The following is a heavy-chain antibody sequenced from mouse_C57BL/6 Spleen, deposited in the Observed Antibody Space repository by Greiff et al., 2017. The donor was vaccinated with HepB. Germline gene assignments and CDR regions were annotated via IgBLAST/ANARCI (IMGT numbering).Heavy chain of an antibody. CDR2: IYPSDSET. V-gene: IGHV1-61*01. D-gene: IGHD1-1*01. CDR1: GYTFTSYW. J-gene: IGHJ4*01. CDR3: ARFPFTTVVAPYAMDY. Sequence: VQVVESGAELVRPGSSVKLSCKASGYTFTSYWMDWVKQRPGKGLEWIGNIYPSDSETYYNQKFKDKATLTVDKSSSTAYMQLSSLTSEDSAVYYCARFPFTTVVAPYAMDYWGQGASVTVSS.